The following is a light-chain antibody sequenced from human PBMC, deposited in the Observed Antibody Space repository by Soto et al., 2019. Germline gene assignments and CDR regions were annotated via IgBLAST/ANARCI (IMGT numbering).Light chain of an antibody. J-gene: IGKJ1*01. CDR1: QSVSSN. CDR2: GAS. CDR3: QNYNNWPPWT. Sequence: EIVMTQSPATLSVSPGERATLSCRASQSVSSNLAWYQQKPGQAPRLLIYGASTRATGIPARFSGSGSGTEFTLTITSLQSEDFSVYYCQNYNNWPPWTFGQGIKVEIK. V-gene: IGKV3-15*01.